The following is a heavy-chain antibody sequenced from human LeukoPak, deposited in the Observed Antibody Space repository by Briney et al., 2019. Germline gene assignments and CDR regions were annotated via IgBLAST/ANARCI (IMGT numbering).Heavy chain of an antibody. CDR2: ISGSGGST. J-gene: IGHJ3*02. Sequence: GGSLRLSCAASGFTFSSYAMSWVRQAPGKGLEWVSAISGSGGSTYYADSVKGRFTISRDNAQNSLYLQMNSLRAEDTAVYYCASAGTYSSSWFDLYAFDIWGQGTMVTVSS. D-gene: IGHD6-13*01. V-gene: IGHV3-23*01. CDR1: GFTFSSYA. CDR3: ASAGTYSSSWFDLYAFDI.